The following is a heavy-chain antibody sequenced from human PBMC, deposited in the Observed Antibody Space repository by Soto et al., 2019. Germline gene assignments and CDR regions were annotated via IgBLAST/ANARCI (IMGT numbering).Heavy chain of an antibody. D-gene: IGHD1-26*01. CDR3: ARGSGSYPRGPIDY. J-gene: IGHJ4*02. Sequence: SETLSLTCAVSGYSISSGYYWGWIRQPPGKGLEWIGSIYHSGSTYYNPSLKSRVTISVDTSKNQFSLKLSSVTAADTAVYYCARGSGSYPRGPIDYWGQGTLVTVSS. CDR1: GYSISSGYY. V-gene: IGHV4-38-2*01. CDR2: IYHSGST.